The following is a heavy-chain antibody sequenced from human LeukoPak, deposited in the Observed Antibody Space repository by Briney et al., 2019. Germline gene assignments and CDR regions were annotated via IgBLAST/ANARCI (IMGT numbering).Heavy chain of an antibody. D-gene: IGHD5-18*01. J-gene: IGHJ5*02. CDR1: GYTFTNYA. Sequence: ASVKVSCKASGYTFTNYAMNWVRQAPGQGLEWMGWINTNTGNPTYAQGFTGRFVFSSDTSVSTAYLQISSLKVDDTAVYYCAREGGSSGYSYGYNWFAPWGQGTLVTVSS. CDR2: INTNTGNP. CDR3: AREGGSSGYSYGYNWFAP. V-gene: IGHV7-4-1*02.